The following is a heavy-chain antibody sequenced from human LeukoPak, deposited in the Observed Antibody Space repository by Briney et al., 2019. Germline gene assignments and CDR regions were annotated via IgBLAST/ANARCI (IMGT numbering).Heavy chain of an antibody. CDR3: ARGSVLVKYFDY. Sequence: SETLSLTCTVSGGSISSSSAYWGWIRQPPGKGLEWIGSIYYSKNTYYNPSLKSRVTISADTSKNQFSLKLSSVTAADTAVYYCARGSVLVKYFDYWGQGTLVTVSS. CDR1: GGSISSSSAY. CDR2: IYYSKNT. V-gene: IGHV4-39*07. J-gene: IGHJ4*02. D-gene: IGHD4-23*01.